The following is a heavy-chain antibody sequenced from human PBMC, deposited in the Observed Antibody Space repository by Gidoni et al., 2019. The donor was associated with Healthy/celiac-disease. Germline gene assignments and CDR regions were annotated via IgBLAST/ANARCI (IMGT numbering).Heavy chain of an antibody. CDR3: AKDTRESGGVDY. CDR1: GFTFDDYA. V-gene: IGHV3-9*01. Sequence: EVQLVESGGGLVQPGRSLRLSCAASGFTFDDYAMHWVRQAPGKGLEWVSGISWNSGSIGYADSVKGRFTISRDNAKNSLYLQMNSLRAEDTALYYCAKDTRESGGVDYWGQGTLVTVSS. CDR2: ISWNSGSI. J-gene: IGHJ4*02. D-gene: IGHD1-26*01.